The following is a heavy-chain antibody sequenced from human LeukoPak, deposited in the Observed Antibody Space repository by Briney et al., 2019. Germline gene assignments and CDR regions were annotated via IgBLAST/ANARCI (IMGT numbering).Heavy chain of an antibody. J-gene: IGHJ3*02. D-gene: IGHD1-7*01. V-gene: IGHV4-38-2*02. CDR3: AKLPTPHNDAFDI. Sequence: SETLSLTCTVSGYSISSGYYWDWIRQPPGKGLEWIGSIYHSGSTYYNPSLKSRVTISVDTSKNQFSLKLSSVTAADTAVYYYAKLPTPHNDAFDIWGQGTMVTVSS. CDR2: IYHSGST. CDR1: GYSISSGYY.